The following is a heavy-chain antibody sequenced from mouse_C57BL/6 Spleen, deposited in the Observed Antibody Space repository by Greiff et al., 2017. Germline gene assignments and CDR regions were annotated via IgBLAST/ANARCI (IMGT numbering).Heavy chain of an antibody. V-gene: IGHV1-42*01. CDR1: GYSFTGYY. Sequence: EVQLQQSGPELVKPGASVKISCKASGYSFTGYYMNWVKQSPEKSLEWIGEINPSTGGTTYNQKFKAKATLTVDKSSSPAYMQLKSLTSEDSAVYYCARSYTWFAYWGQGTLVTVSA. J-gene: IGHJ3*01. CDR2: INPSTGGT. CDR3: ARSYTWFAY.